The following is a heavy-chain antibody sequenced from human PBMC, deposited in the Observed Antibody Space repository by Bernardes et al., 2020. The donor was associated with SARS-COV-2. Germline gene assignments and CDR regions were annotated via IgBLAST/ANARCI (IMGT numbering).Heavy chain of an antibody. CDR1: GFTFSSYE. Sequence: GGSLRLSCAASGFTFSSYEMNWVRQAPGKGLEWVSYISSSGSTIYYADSVKGRFTISRDNAKNSLYLQMNSLRAEDTAVYYCARGYYDFWSGYFGYFDYWGQGTLVTVSS. J-gene: IGHJ4*02. CDR2: ISSSGSTI. D-gene: IGHD3-3*01. CDR3: ARGYYDFWSGYFGYFDY. V-gene: IGHV3-48*03.